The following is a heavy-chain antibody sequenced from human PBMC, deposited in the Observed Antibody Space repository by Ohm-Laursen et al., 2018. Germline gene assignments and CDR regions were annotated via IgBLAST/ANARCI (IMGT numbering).Heavy chain of an antibody. CDR3: VKESSTGYYRTADY. CDR1: GFTFSDCG. J-gene: IGHJ4*02. Sequence: SLRLSCAASGFTFSDCGTHWVRQTPGKGLEWVAVFSYDGSDKHYADSVKGRFTISRDNSKNTLDLQMNSLRPEDTAVYYCVKESSTGYYRTADYWGQGTLVTVSS. D-gene: IGHD3-9*01. CDR2: FSYDGSDK. V-gene: IGHV3-30*18.